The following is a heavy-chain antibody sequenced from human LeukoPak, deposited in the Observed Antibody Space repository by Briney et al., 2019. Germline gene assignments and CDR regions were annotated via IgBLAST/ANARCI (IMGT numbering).Heavy chain of an antibody. CDR2: ISWNSGSI. Sequence: GRSLRLSCAASGFTFDDHAMHWVRQAPGKGLEWVSGISWNSGSIGYADSVKGRFTISRDNAKNSLYLQMNSLRAEDTALYYCAKLVGATVDAFDIWGQGTMVTVSS. CDR3: AKLVGATVDAFDI. D-gene: IGHD1-26*01. V-gene: IGHV3-9*01. CDR1: GFTFDDHA. J-gene: IGHJ3*02.